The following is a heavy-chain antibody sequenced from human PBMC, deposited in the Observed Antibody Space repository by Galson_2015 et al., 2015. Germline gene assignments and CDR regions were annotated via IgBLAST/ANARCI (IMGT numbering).Heavy chain of an antibody. Sequence: SLRLSCAASGFTFSSYAMHWVRQAPGKGLEWVAVISYDGSNKYYADSVKGRFTISRDNSKNTLYLQMNSLRAEDTAVYYCARDLEFRFDYWGQGTLVTVSS. CDR1: GFTFSSYA. CDR3: ARDLEFRFDY. D-gene: IGHD2-21*01. V-gene: IGHV3-30*01. CDR2: ISYDGSNK. J-gene: IGHJ4*02.